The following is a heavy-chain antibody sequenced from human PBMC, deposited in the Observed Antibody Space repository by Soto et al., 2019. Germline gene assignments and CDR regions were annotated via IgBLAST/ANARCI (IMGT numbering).Heavy chain of an antibody. D-gene: IGHD6-6*01. Sequence: ASVKVSCKASGYTFTSYAMHWVRQAPGQRLEWMGWINAGNGNTKYSQKIQGRVTITRDTSASTAYMELSSLRSEDTAVYYCARSTRYSSSSYFDYWGQGTLVTVSS. CDR2: INAGNGNT. V-gene: IGHV1-3*01. CDR3: ARSTRYSSSSYFDY. J-gene: IGHJ4*02. CDR1: GYTFTSYA.